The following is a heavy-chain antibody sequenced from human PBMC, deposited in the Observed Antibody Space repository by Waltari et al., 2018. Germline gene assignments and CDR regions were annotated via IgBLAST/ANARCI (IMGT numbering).Heavy chain of an antibody. Sequence: EVQLVESGGGLVQPGRSLRLSCTASGFTFGDYAMSWVRLAPATGLEWVGCIRSKAYGGTTEYAASVKGRFTISRDDSKSIAYLQMNSLKTEDTAVYYCTSYSSSWHGGDACDIWGQGTMVTVSS. J-gene: IGHJ3*02. CDR2: IRSKAYGGTT. V-gene: IGHV3-49*04. D-gene: IGHD6-13*01. CDR3: TSYSSSWHGGDACDI. CDR1: GFTFGDYA.